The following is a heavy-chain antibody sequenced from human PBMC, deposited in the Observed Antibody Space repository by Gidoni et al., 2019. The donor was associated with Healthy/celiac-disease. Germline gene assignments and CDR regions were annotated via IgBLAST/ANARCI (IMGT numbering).Heavy chain of an antibody. Sequence: QVQLVQSGAEVKKPGASVKVSCKASGYTFTSYGISWVRQAPGQGLEWMGGISADNGNTNYAQKLQGRVPMTTDTSTRTAYMERRSLRSDDTAVYYCARVITGTTPADYWGQGTLVTVSS. CDR1: GYTFTSYG. D-gene: IGHD1-7*01. CDR3: ARVITGTTPADY. CDR2: ISADNGNT. J-gene: IGHJ4*02. V-gene: IGHV1-18*01.